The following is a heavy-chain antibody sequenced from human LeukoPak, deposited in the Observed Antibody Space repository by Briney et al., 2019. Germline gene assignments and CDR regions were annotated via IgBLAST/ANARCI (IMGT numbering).Heavy chain of an antibody. D-gene: IGHD1-26*01. Sequence: GASLRLSCAASGFTFGDYAVSWVRQAPGKGLEWVSTIGGTGFNTYYADSLKGRVTVSRDNSKNTLYLQMHSLRVDDTAIYFYAKNQGWELPSYHFDYWGQGTLVTVSP. CDR2: IGGTGFNT. CDR3: AKNQGWELPSYHFDY. CDR1: GFTFGDYA. J-gene: IGHJ4*02. V-gene: IGHV3-23*01.